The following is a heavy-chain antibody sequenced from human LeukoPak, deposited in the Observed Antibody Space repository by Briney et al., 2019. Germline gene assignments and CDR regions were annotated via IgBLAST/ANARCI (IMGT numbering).Heavy chain of an antibody. CDR2: ISYDGSDK. J-gene: IGHJ4*02. V-gene: IGHV3-30*18. CDR3: AKGPLHVSLVFDY. D-gene: IGHD4-11*01. CDR1: GLTFRNYG. Sequence: PGTSLRLSCAASGLTFRNYGMHWVRQAPGKGLEWVAAISYDGSDKCYTDSVQGRFTISRDNSKNTLYLQMSSLRAEDTAVYYCAKGPLHVSLVFDYWGQGTLVTVSS.